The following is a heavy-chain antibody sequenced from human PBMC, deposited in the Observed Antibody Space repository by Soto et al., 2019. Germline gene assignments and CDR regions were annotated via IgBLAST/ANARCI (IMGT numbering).Heavy chain of an antibody. D-gene: IGHD1-1*01. CDR3: AMSLVRNARFGY. CDR1: GFTFSSYG. V-gene: IGHV3-48*02. Sequence: EVQLVESGGGLVQPGGSLRLSCAASGFTFSSYGMNWVRQAPGKGLEWVSYISSSTTIYYADSVKGRFTISRDNAKNSLYLQMNSLRDEETAVYYCAMSLVRNARFGYWGQGSLVTVSS. J-gene: IGHJ4*02. CDR2: ISSSTTI.